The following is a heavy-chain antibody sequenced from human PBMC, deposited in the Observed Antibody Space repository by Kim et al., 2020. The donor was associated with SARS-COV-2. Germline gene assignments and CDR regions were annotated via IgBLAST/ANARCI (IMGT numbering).Heavy chain of an antibody. CDR2: INHSGST. J-gene: IGHJ6*02. CDR1: GGSFSGYY. V-gene: IGHV4-34*01. Sequence: SETLSLTCAVYGGSFSGYYWSWIRQPPGKGLEWIGEINHSGSTNYNPSLKSRVTISVDTSKNQFSLKLSSVTAADTAVYYCARRTYYYYYGMDVWGQGTT. CDR3: ARRTYYYYYGMDV. D-gene: IGHD1-1*01.